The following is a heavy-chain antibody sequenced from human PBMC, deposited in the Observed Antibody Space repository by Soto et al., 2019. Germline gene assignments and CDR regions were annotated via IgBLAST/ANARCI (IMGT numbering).Heavy chain of an antibody. V-gene: IGHV5-51*01. Sequence: PGESLKIPWQGSGYSFTNSWIGWVRPMPGKGLEWMGIIYPGDSHAIYSPSFQGQVTMSADKSISTAYLQWSSLKASDTAMYYCARPYSGGPNDPFDVWGQGTMVTVSS. CDR3: ARPYSGGPNDPFDV. J-gene: IGHJ3*01. CDR2: IYPGDSHA. CDR1: GYSFTNSW. D-gene: IGHD1-26*01.